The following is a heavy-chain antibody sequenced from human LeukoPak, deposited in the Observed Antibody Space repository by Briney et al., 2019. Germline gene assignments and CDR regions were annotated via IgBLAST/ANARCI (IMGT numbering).Heavy chain of an antibody. CDR2: IYYSGST. J-gene: IGHJ5*02. CDR3: ARGGSSWYEFDP. Sequence: SETLSLTCTVSGGYISSYYWSWIRQPPGKGLEWIGYIYYSGSTNYNPSLKSRVTISVDTSKNQFSLKLSSVTAADTAVYYCARGGSSWYEFDPWGQGTLVTVSS. V-gene: IGHV4-59*01. CDR1: GGYISSYY. D-gene: IGHD6-13*01.